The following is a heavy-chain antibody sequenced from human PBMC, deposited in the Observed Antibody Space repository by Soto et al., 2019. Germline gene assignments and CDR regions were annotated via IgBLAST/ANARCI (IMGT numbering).Heavy chain of an antibody. CDR1: GASVTSGSYY. CDR2: VYHSGSA. V-gene: IGHV4-61*01. D-gene: IGHD3-22*01. Sequence: QVHLQESGPGLLKPSETLSLTCTVSGASVTSGSYYWTWIRQPPGKGLEWIGYVYHSGSANYNGYLKSRVSISVDTSKNQFFLKVNSVTAADTAVYYCARDSSGRFEYWGQGALVTVSS. CDR3: ARDSSGRFEY. J-gene: IGHJ4*02.